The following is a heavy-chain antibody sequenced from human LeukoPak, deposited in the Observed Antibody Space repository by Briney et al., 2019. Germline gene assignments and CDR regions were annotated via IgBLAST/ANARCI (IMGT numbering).Heavy chain of an antibody. Sequence: ASVKVSCKASGYTFTTYNINWVRQAPGQGLEWMGWISGYNGNTNYAQKLQGRVTMTTDTSTSTAYMELRSLKSDDTAVYYCARVYCSGGSCYFNWFDPWGQGTLVTVSS. J-gene: IGHJ5*02. CDR2: ISGYNGNT. D-gene: IGHD2-15*01. V-gene: IGHV1-18*01. CDR3: ARVYCSGGSCYFNWFDP. CDR1: GYTFTTYN.